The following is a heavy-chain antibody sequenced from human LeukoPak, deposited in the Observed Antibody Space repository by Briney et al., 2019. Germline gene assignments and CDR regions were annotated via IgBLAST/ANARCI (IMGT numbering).Heavy chain of an antibody. CDR1: GSTFTNYG. V-gene: IGHV1-2*02. J-gene: IGHJ4*02. Sequence: ASVKLSCKASGSTFTNYGISWVRQAPGHGLEWVGWSNPYSGGTNYAQKFQGRVTMTRDTSISTAYMELSRLRSDDTAVYYCAGGLIGYCSSTSCPRLGYDYWGQGTLVTVSS. CDR2: SNPYSGGT. CDR3: AGGLIGYCSSTSCPRLGYDY. D-gene: IGHD2-2*01.